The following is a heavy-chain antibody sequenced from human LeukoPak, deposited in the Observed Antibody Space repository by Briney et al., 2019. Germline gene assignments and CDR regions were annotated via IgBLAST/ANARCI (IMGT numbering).Heavy chain of an antibody. D-gene: IGHD6-19*01. J-gene: IGHJ4*02. CDR1: GDSVSSNSAA. Sequence: SQTLSLTCAISGDSVSSNSAAWNWIRQSPSRGLEWLGGTYYRSKWYNDYAVSVKSRITINPDTSKNQFSLQLNSVTPEDTAVYYCARESIDQWLTPDYFDYWGQGTLVTVSS. CDR2: TYYRSKWYN. CDR3: ARESIDQWLTPDYFDY. V-gene: IGHV6-1*01.